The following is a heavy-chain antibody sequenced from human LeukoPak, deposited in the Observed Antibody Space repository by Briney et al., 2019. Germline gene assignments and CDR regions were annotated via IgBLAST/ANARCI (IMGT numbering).Heavy chain of an antibody. CDR2: INPDGSQK. CDR1: GFTFSGNW. V-gene: IGHV3-7*01. J-gene: IGHJ4*02. D-gene: IGHD5-24*01. Sequence: PGGSLRLSCEASGFTFSGNWMSWVRQAPGKGLEWVASINPDGSQKSYVDSVKGRFTISRDNTKSSLYLQMNSLGAEDTAIYYCAKLLGTATTYDSWGQGTRVTVSS. CDR3: AKLLGTATTYDS.